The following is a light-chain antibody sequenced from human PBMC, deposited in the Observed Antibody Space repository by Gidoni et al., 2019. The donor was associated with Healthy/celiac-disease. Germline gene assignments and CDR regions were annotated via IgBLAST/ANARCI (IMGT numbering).Light chain of an antibody. Sequence: QSVLTPPPSASGTPGQRVTISCSGSSSNIGSNYVYWYQQRPGTAPKLLIYRNNQRPSGVPDRFSGSKSGTSASRAISGLRSEDEADYYCAAWDDSLSGFWVFGGGTKLTVL. V-gene: IGLV1-47*01. J-gene: IGLJ3*02. CDR2: RNN. CDR1: SSNIGSNY. CDR3: AAWDDSLSGFWV.